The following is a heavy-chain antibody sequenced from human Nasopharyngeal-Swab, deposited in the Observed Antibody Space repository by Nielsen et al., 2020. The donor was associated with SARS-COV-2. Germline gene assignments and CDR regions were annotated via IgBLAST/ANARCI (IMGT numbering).Heavy chain of an antibody. V-gene: IGHV4-34*01. D-gene: IGHD3-9*01. CDR2: INHSGST. CDR3: ARGLSILAGYYPFYYYGRDV. J-gene: IGHJ6*02. Sequence: SETLSLTCALYGGSFSGYYWSWIRQPPGKGLEWIGEINHSGSTNYNPTLKSRLTISVDTSKNQFSLTLSSVTAADTAVYYCARGLSILAGYYPFYYYGRDVWGQGTTVTVSS. CDR1: GGSFSGYY.